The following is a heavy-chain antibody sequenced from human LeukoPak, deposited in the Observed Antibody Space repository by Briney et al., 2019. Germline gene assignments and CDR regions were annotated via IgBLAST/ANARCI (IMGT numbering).Heavy chain of an antibody. CDR2: ISGSGGST. D-gene: IGHD6-13*01. CDR1: GFTFSSYA. J-gene: IGHJ4*02. Sequence: GGSLRLSCAASGFTFSSYAMSWVRQAPGKGLEWVSAISGSGGSTYYADSVKGRFTISRDNSKNMLYLQMNSLGAEDTAVYYCAKERSSSWYGNFDYWGQGTLVTVSS. CDR3: AKERSSSWYGNFDY. V-gene: IGHV3-23*01.